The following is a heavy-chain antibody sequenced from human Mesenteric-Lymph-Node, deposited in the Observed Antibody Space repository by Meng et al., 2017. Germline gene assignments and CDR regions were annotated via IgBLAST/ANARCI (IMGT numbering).Heavy chain of an antibody. CDR1: GFTFSSYE. CDR2: IKQDGSED. D-gene: IGHD2-15*01. Sequence: GESLKISCAASGFTFSSYEMNWVRQAPGKGPEWVASIKQDGSEDYYVDSVKGRFTISRDNAKNSLYLQMNSLRAEDTAVYYCARAPSRTVVAAGYWGQGTLVTVSS. CDR3: ARAPSRTVVAAGY. J-gene: IGHJ4*02. V-gene: IGHV3-7*01.